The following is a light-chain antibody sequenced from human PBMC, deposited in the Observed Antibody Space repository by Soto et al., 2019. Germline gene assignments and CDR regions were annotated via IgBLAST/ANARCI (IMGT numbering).Light chain of an antibody. CDR1: QSVSNSY. J-gene: IGKJ1*01. CDR3: QQYVSSPWT. CDR2: GAS. V-gene: IGKV3-20*01. Sequence: EIVLTQSPGTLSLSPGERVTLSCRASQSVSNSYLAWYQQKPGQAPRLLIYGASSRATGIPDRFSGSGSGTDFTLTISRLEPEDFAVYSCQQYVSSPWTFGQGTKVEIK.